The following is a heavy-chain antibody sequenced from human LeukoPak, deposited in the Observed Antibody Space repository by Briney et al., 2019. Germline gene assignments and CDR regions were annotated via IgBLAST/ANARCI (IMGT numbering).Heavy chain of an antibody. CDR2: IYSGGST. Sequence: GGSLRLCCAASGFTVSSNYMSWVRQAPGKGLEWVSIIYSGGSTYYADSVKGRFTISRDNSKNTLYLQMNSLRAEDTAVYYCASGSGSYRTPYYYMDVWGKGTTVTVSS. CDR1: GFTVSSNY. J-gene: IGHJ6*03. CDR3: ASGSGSYRTPYYYMDV. D-gene: IGHD3-10*01. V-gene: IGHV3-53*01.